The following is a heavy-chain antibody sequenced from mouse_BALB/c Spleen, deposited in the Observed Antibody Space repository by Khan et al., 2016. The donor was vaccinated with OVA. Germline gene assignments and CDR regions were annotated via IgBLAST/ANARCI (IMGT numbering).Heavy chain of an antibody. CDR3: ARGGAAFYRNDGGARDD. J-gene: IGHJ4*01. V-gene: IGHV9-4*02. CDR1: GYTFTTAG. CDR2: INTHSGVP. D-gene: IGHD2-14*01. Sequence: QIQLVQSGPELKKPGETVRISCKASGYTFTTAGMQWVQKMPGKGLKWIGWINTHSGVPKYAEDFKGRFAFSLETSASIGYLQITNLKNEDTATYFGARGGAAFYRNDGGARDDWGQGTAVTVSS.